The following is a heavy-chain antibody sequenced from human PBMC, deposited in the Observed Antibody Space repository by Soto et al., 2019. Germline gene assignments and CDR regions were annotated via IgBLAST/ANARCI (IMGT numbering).Heavy chain of an antibody. Sequence: PSETLSLTCTVSGDPINADYWWSGIRQPAGKGLEWIGRVQAYGTTNYNPSLKSRVTMSLDTSKNQVSLKLRAVTAADTAVYYCAKGAGPPWFDPWGQGTLVTVSS. CDR1: GDPINADY. CDR3: AKGAGPPWFDP. V-gene: IGHV4-4*07. CDR2: VQAYGTT. J-gene: IGHJ5*02.